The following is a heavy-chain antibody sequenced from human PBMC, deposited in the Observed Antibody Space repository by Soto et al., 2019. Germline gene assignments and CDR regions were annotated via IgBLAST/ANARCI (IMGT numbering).Heavy chain of an antibody. CDR1: GGAVSSGSYY. CDR3: ARVPYGGNTLWFDP. D-gene: IGHD2-15*01. J-gene: IGHJ5*02. V-gene: IGHV4-61*01. Sequence: SEPLSLTCTVSGGAVSSGSYYWSWIRQPPGKGLEWIGYIYYSGSTNYNPSLKSRVTISVDTSKNQFSLKLSSVTAADTAVYDCARVPYGGNTLWFDPWGQGTLVTV. CDR2: IYYSGST.